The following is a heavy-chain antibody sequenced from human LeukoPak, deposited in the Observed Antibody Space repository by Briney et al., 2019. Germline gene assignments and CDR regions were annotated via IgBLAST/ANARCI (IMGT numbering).Heavy chain of an antibody. V-gene: IGHV3-7*01. CDR1: GFTFSSYW. CDR3: ARVRGDIVVVPAAIYYFDY. CDR2: IKQDGSEK. D-gene: IGHD2-2*01. Sequence: LTGGSLRLSCAASGFTFSSYWMSWVRQAPGKGVEWVANIKQDGSEKYYVDSVKGRFTISRDNAKNSLYLQMNSLRAEDTAVDYCARVRGDIVVVPAAIYYFDYWGQGTLVTVSS. J-gene: IGHJ4*02.